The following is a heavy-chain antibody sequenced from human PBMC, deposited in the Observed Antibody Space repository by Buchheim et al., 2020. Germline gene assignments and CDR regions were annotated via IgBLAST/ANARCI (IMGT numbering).Heavy chain of an antibody. J-gene: IGHJ4*02. Sequence: QVQLVESGGGVVQPGRSLRLSCAAFGFTFSSYGMNWVRQAPGKGLEWVAVIWYDGSDKYYADSVKGRFTISRDNSKNTLYLQMNSLRAEDTALYYCARGKAGGSYYFDNWGQGTL. V-gene: IGHV3-33*01. CDR3: ARGKAGGSYYFDN. CDR2: IWYDGSDK. D-gene: IGHD1-26*01. CDR1: GFTFSSYG.